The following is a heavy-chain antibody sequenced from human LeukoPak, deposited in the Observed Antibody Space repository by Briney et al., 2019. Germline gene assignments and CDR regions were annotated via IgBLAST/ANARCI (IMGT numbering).Heavy chain of an antibody. J-gene: IGHJ4*02. Sequence: GGSLRLSCAASGFTFSSYAMSWVRQAPGKGLEWVSAISGSGGSTYYADSVKGRFTISRDNSKNTLYLQMNSLRAEDTAVYYCAKALGYYDSSGYLNFDSWGQGTLVTVSS. V-gene: IGHV3-23*01. CDR3: AKALGYYDSSGYLNFDS. D-gene: IGHD3-22*01. CDR2: ISGSGGST. CDR1: GFTFSSYA.